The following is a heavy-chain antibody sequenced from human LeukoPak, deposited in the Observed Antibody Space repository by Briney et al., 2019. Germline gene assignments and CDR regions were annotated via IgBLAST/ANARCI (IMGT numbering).Heavy chain of an antibody. J-gene: IGHJ4*02. Sequence: GKSLRLSCAASGFTLTTYGIHWVRQAPGKGLEWVALLRYDGTNEYYADSVKGRFTISSDISKNTLYFQMHSLRAEDTAVYYCARDLHSSSLDYWGQGTLVTVSS. CDR3: ARDLHSSSLDY. V-gene: IGHV3-33*01. CDR2: LRYDGTNE. CDR1: GFTLTTYG. D-gene: IGHD6-6*01.